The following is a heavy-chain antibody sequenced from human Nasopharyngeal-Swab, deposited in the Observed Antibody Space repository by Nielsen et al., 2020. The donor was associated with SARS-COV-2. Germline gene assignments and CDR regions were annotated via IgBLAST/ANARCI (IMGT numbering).Heavy chain of an antibody. D-gene: IGHD3-22*01. V-gene: IGHV3-30*18. Sequence: GGSLRLSCAASGFTFSSYGMHWVRQAPGKGLEWVAVISCDGSNKYYADSVKGRFTISRDNSKNTLYLQMNSLRAEDTAVYYCAKPQYDSSGYYYEGYFDYWGQGTLVTVSS. CDR2: ISCDGSNK. J-gene: IGHJ4*02. CDR3: AKPQYDSSGYYYEGYFDY. CDR1: GFTFSSYG.